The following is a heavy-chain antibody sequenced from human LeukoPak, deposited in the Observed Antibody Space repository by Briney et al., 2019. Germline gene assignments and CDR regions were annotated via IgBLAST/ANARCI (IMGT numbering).Heavy chain of an antibody. CDR1: GGSFSGYY. CDR2: IYHSGST. CDR3: AYYNYYDSSGYYN. D-gene: IGHD3-22*01. V-gene: IGHV4-34*01. J-gene: IGHJ4*02. Sequence: SETLSLTCAVYGGSFSGYYWGWIRQPPGKGLEWIGYIYHSGSTYYNPSLKSRVTISVDRSKNQFSLKLSSVTAADTAVYYCAYYNYYDSSGYYNWGQGTLVTVSS.